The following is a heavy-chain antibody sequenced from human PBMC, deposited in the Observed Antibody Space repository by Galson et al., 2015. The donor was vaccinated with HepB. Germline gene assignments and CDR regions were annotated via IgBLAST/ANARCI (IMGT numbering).Heavy chain of an antibody. CDR1: GLTFSNYN. V-gene: IGHV3-21*01. CDR3: ARATKVVVTAIRY. CDR2: IFSSGSYI. J-gene: IGHJ4*02. D-gene: IGHD2-21*02. Sequence: LRLSCAASGLTFSNYNMGWVRQAPGKGLEWVSSIFSSGSYIYYADSVKGRFTISRDNAKNSLYLQMNSLRAEDTAVYYCARATKVVVTAIRYWGQGTLVTVSS.